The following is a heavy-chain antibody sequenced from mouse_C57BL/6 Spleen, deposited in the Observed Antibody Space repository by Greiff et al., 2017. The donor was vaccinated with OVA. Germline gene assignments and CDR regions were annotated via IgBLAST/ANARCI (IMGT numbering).Heavy chain of an antibody. CDR1: GFTFSSYG. Sequence: VQLKESGGDLVKPGGSLTLSCAASGFTFSSYGMSWVRQTPDKRLEWVATISSGGSYTYYPDSVKGRFTISRDNAKNTLYLQMSSLKSEDTAMYYCARQGSSGSFAYWGQGTLVTVSA. CDR3: ARQGSSGSFAY. CDR2: ISSGGSYT. D-gene: IGHD3-2*02. V-gene: IGHV5-6*01. J-gene: IGHJ3*01.